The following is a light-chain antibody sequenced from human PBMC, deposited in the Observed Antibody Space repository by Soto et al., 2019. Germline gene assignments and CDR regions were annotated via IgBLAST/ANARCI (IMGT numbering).Light chain of an antibody. CDR2: DVS. CDR3: CSYAGSYTSYV. Sequence: QSALTQPRSVSGSPGQSVTISCTGTSSDVGGYNYVSWYQQHPGKAPKLMIYDVSKRPSGVPDRFSGSKSGNTASLTISGLQAEDEVDYYCCSYAGSYTSYVFGTGTRSPS. V-gene: IGLV2-11*01. J-gene: IGLJ1*01. CDR1: SSDVGGYNY.